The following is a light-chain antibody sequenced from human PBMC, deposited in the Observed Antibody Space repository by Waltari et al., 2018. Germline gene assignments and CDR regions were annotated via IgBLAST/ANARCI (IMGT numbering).Light chain of an antibody. Sequence: DIQMTQSPSSLSASVGDRVTITCRAAQRINSYLNWYQVKPGKAPKLLIYSTSTLQNGVPSRFSGSGAGTQFTLTISGLQPEDFATYYCQQSYRDVGFRFGQGTKL. CDR1: QRINSY. J-gene: IGKJ2*03. CDR2: STS. V-gene: IGKV1-39*01. CDR3: QQSYRDVGFR.